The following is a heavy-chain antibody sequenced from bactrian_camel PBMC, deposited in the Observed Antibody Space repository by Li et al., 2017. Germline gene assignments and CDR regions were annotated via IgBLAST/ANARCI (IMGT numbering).Heavy chain of an antibody. D-gene: IGHD3*01. CDR3: ARAYDYCSVSWCPFGY. CDR1: GFTFRIAD. V-gene: IGHV3S40*01. J-gene: IGHJ6*01. Sequence: VQLVESGGGLVQPGGSLRLSCAASGFTFRIADMSWIRQAPGKGLEWISGVVAGIGSTYYADAVKDRFTISRDNAKNTLYLQLNALKTEDTAMYYCARAYDYCSVSWCPFGYWGQGTQVTVS. CDR2: VVAGIGST.